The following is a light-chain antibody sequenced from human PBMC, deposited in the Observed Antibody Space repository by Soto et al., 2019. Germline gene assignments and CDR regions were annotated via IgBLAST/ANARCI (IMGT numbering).Light chain of an antibody. CDR2: DVN. V-gene: IGLV2-14*01. J-gene: IGLJ2*01. CDR1: SSDIGGYNY. Sequence: QSVLTQPASVSGSPGQSITISCTGTSSDIGGYNYVSWFQQHPGKAPKLIIYDVNNRPSGVSNRFSGSKSGTTASLAISGLQAEDEAEYFCSSYAGTNTLVLFGGVTKLTVL. CDR3: SSYAGTNTLVL.